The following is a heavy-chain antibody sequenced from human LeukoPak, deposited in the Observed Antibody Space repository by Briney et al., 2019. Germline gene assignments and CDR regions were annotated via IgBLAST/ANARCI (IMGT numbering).Heavy chain of an antibody. J-gene: IGHJ6*03. CDR1: GGTFSYFA. Sequence: ASVKVSCKATGGTFSYFAISWVRQAPGQGLEWMGGIIPVFGTTDYPHKFHGRVTITADKSTATAYMELTGLKSEDSAVYTTSGVSYYYYYMDVWGNGTTVTVSS. V-gene: IGHV1-69*06. CDR3: SGVSYYYYYMDV. D-gene: IGHD3-10*02. CDR2: IIPVFGTT.